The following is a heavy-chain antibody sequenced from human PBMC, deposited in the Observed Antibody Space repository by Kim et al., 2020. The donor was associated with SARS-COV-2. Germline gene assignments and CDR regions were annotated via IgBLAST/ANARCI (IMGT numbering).Heavy chain of an antibody. CDR3: AIHAADNWNYVSNWFDP. CDR1: GYSFTSYW. V-gene: IGHV5-10-1*01. Sequence: GESLKISCKGSGYSFTSYWISWVRQMPGKGLEWMGRIDPSDSYTNYSPSFQGHVTISADKSISTAYLQWSSLKASDTAMYYCAIHAADNWNYVSNWFDPWGQATLVTVSS. CDR2: IDPSDSYT. D-gene: IGHD1-7*01. J-gene: IGHJ5*02.